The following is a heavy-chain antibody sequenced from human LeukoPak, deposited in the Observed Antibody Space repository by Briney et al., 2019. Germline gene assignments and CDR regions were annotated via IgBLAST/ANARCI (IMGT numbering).Heavy chain of an antibody. CDR1: RFTFSNYW. J-gene: IGHJ4*02. V-gene: IGHV3-7*03. Sequence: GGSLRLSCVASRFTFSNYWMSWVRQAPGKGLEWVANINQDGSKKRYADSMKGRFTISRDNSKNTLYLQMNSLRAEDTAVYYCAKEGSYGCFDYWGQGTLVTVSS. CDR2: INQDGSKK. CDR3: AKEGSYGCFDY. D-gene: IGHD5-18*01.